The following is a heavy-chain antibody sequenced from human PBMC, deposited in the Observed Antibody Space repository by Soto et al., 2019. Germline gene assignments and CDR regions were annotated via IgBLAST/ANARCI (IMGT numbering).Heavy chain of an antibody. Sequence: SLRLSCAASGFTFSSYAMSWVRQAPGKGLEWVSAISGSGGSTYYADSVKGRFTISRDNSKNTLYLQMNSLRAEDTAVYYCAKDPNGSGITGLFDYWGQGTLVTVSS. J-gene: IGHJ4*02. D-gene: IGHD3-10*01. CDR1: GFTFSSYA. CDR3: AKDPNGSGITGLFDY. CDR2: ISGSGGST. V-gene: IGHV3-23*01.